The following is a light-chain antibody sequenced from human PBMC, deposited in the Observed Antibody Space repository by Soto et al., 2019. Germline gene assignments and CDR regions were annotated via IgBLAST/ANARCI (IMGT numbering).Light chain of an antibody. J-gene: IGLJ2*01. CDR1: TSNIGAGYD. CDR2: GDA. CDR3: QSQDASLSGHVV. Sequence: QSVLTQPPSVSGAPGQTVTFSCTGSTSNIGAGYDVLWYQQLPGRAPRLLIYGDANRPSGVPDRFSASKSGTSASLVITGLQIEDEGDYHCQSQDASLSGHVVFGGGTKLTVL. V-gene: IGLV1-40*01.